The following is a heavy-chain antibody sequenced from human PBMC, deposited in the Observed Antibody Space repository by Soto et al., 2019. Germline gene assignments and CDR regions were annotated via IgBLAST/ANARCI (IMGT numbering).Heavy chain of an antibody. V-gene: IGHV4-34*01. CDR3: ETRLWFGER. Sequence: SETLSLTCAVYGGSFSGYYWSWIRQPPGKGLEWIGEINHSGSTNYNPSLKSRVTISVDTSKNQFSLKLSSVTAADTAVYYCETRLWFGERRGQGTLVTVSS. CDR1: GGSFSGYY. CDR2: INHSGST. J-gene: IGHJ4*02. D-gene: IGHD3-10*01.